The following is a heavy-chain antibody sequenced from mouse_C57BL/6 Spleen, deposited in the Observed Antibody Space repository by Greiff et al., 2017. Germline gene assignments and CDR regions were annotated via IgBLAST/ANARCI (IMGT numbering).Heavy chain of an antibody. CDR3: ARRYYSNYAWFAY. Sequence: EVKLVESGGDLVKPGGSLKLSCAASGFTFSSYGMSWVRQTPDKRLEWVATISSGGSYTYYPDSVKGRFTISRDNAKNTLYLQMSSLKSEDTAMYYCARRYYSNYAWFAYWGQGTLVTVSA. CDR1: GFTFSSYG. V-gene: IGHV5-6*02. D-gene: IGHD2-5*01. J-gene: IGHJ3*01. CDR2: ISSGGSYT.